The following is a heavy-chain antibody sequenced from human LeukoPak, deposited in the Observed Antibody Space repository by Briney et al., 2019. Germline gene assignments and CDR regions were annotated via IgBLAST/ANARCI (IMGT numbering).Heavy chain of an antibody. CDR2: ISSSSSYI. V-gene: IGHV3-21*01. Sequence: GGSLRLSCAASGFTFSSYSMNWVRQAPGKGLDWVSSISSSSSYIYYADSVKGRFTISRDNAKNSLYLQMNSLRAEDTAVYYCARSENDIVATIADYYGMDVWGQGTTVTVSS. J-gene: IGHJ6*02. CDR1: GFTFSSYS. CDR3: ARSENDIVATIADYYGMDV. D-gene: IGHD5-12*01.